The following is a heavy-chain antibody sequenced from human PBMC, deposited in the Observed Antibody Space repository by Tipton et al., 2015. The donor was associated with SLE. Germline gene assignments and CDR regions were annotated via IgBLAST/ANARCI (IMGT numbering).Heavy chain of an antibody. CDR2: INHSGST. CDR3: ARGGTMVRGVIWY. Sequence: LSCTVSGGSISSSSYYWGWIRQPPGKGLEWIGEINHSGSTNYNPSLKSRVTISVDTSKNQFSLKLSSVTAADTAVYYCARGGTMVRGVIWYWGQGTLVTVSS. J-gene: IGHJ4*02. V-gene: IGHV4-39*07. CDR1: GGSISSSSYY. D-gene: IGHD3-10*01.